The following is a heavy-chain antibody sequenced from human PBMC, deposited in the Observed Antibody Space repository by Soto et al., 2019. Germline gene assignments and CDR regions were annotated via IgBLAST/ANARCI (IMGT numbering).Heavy chain of an antibody. D-gene: IGHD4-4*01. CDR2: IDWDDDK. CDR3: AREKVTRHTNHFDY. Sequence: SGPTLVNPTQTLTLTCTFSGFSLSTSGMCVNWIRQPPGKALEWLALIDWDDDKYYSTSLKTRLTISKDTSKNQVVLTVTNMDPVDTATYYCAREKVTRHTNHFDYWGQGTVVTVSS. J-gene: IGHJ4*02. V-gene: IGHV2-70*01. CDR1: GFSLSTSGMC.